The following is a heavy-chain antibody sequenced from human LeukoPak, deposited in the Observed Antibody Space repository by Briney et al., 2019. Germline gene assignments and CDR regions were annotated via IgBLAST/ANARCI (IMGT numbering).Heavy chain of an antibody. Sequence: ASVKVSCKASGYTFTGYYMHWVRQAPGQGLEWMGWINPNSGGTNYAQKFQGRVTMTRDTSISTAYMELSRLRFDDTAVYYCARDPRDYGVPYSPKDAFDIWGQGTMVTVSS. J-gene: IGHJ3*02. D-gene: IGHD4-17*01. V-gene: IGHV1-2*02. CDR2: INPNSGGT. CDR1: GYTFTGYY. CDR3: ARDPRDYGVPYSPKDAFDI.